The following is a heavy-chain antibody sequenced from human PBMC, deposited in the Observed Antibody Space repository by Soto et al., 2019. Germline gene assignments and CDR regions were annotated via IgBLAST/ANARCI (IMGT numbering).Heavy chain of an antibody. V-gene: IGHV1-3*01. CDR2: INAGNGNR. CDR3: ARDTINDY. CDR1: GYTFTSYA. J-gene: IGHJ4*02. D-gene: IGHD5-12*01. Sequence: ASVKVSCKASGYTFTSYAMHWVRQAPGQRLEWMGWINAGNGNRRYSQKFQGRVTITRDTSASTAYMELSSLRSEDTAVYYCARDTINDYWGQGTLVTVSS.